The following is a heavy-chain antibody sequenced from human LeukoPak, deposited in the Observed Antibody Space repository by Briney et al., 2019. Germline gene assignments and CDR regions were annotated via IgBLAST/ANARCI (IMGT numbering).Heavy chain of an antibody. D-gene: IGHD5-24*01. CDR2: ISGSGGST. CDR3: AKDRLRWLQLEGVCFDY. V-gene: IGHV3-23*01. CDR1: GFTFSSYA. Sequence: GGSLRLSCAASGFTFSSYAMSWVRQAPGKGLEWVSAISGSGGSTYYADSVKGRFTISRDNSKNTLYLQMNSLRAEDTAVYYCAKDRLRWLQLEGVCFDYWGQGTLVTVSS. J-gene: IGHJ4*02.